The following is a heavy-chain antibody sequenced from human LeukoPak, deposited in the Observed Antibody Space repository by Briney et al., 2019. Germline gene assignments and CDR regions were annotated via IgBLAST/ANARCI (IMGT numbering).Heavy chain of an antibody. Sequence: PGGSLRLSCAASGFTFSSYAMSWVRQAPGKGLEWVSVIIGSGITTYYADSVKGRFTISRDKSKNTLYLQMNSLRAEDTAVYYCAKGMTTVTPPDYWGQGTLVTVSS. CDR2: IIGSGITT. CDR3: AKGMTTVTPPDY. CDR1: GFTFSSYA. V-gene: IGHV3-23*01. D-gene: IGHD4-17*01. J-gene: IGHJ4*02.